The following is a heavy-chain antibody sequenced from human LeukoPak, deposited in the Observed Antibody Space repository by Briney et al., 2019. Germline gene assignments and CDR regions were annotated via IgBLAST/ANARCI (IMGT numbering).Heavy chain of an antibody. Sequence: GGSLRLSCAASGFTFSSYSMNWVRQAPGKGLEWVSGIRSAVDTTHYADSVKGRFIISRDNSKNTLSLQLNSLRPEDTALYYCAKHFCTGLDCSLFDSWGQGTLVTVSS. CDR2: IRSAVDTT. CDR1: GFTFSSYS. D-gene: IGHD3/OR15-3a*01. V-gene: IGHV3-23*01. J-gene: IGHJ4*02. CDR3: AKHFCTGLDCSLFDS.